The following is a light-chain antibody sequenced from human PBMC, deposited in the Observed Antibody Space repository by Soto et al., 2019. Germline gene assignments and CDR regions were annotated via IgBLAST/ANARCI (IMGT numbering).Light chain of an antibody. Sequence: DIQMTQSPSSLSASVGDRVTITCRASQSISSYLNWYQQKPGKAPNLLIYAASSLQSGVPSRFSGSGSETDFTLTISSLQPEDFATYYCQQSDSTPGTFGQGTKVDIK. CDR1: QSISSY. J-gene: IGKJ1*01. CDR3: QQSDSTPGT. CDR2: AAS. V-gene: IGKV1-39*01.